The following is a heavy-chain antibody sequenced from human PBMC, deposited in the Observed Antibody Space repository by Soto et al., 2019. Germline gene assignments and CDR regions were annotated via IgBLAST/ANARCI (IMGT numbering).Heavy chain of an antibody. V-gene: IGHV3-30*18. CDR1: GFTFSSYG. D-gene: IGHD2-2*01. J-gene: IGHJ6*02. Sequence: GGSLRLSCAASGFTFSSYGMHWVRQAPGKGLEWVAVISYDGSNKYYADSVKGRFTISRDNSKNTLYLQMNSLRAEDTAVYYCAKDRGLVPAASYYYYGMDVWGQGTTVTVSS. CDR3: AKDRGLVPAASYYYYGMDV. CDR2: ISYDGSNK.